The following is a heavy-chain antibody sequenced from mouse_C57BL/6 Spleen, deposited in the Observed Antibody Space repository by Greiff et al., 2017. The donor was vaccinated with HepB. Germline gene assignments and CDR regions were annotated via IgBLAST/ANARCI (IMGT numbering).Heavy chain of an antibody. D-gene: IGHD2-1*01. Sequence: EVQLVESGGGLVKPGGSLKLSCAASGFTFSSYAMSWVRQTPEKRLEWVATISDGGSYTYYPDNVKGRFTISRDNAKNKLYMQLSHLKSEDTAMYYCASNNYGNWYFDVWGTVTTVTVSS. CDR2: ISDGGSYT. V-gene: IGHV5-4*01. CDR1: GFTFSSYA. J-gene: IGHJ1*03. CDR3: ASNNYGNWYFDV.